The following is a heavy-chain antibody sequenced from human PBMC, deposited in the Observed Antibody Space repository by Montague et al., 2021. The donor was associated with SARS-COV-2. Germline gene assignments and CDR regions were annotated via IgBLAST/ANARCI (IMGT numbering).Heavy chain of an antibody. CDR2: INHSGSA. D-gene: IGHD3-10*01. Sequence: SETLSLTCAVYGGSFSGYYWSWIRQPPGKGLEWIGEINHSGSANYNPSLKSRVTISVDTSKQQFSLKLSSVTAADTAVYYCARVRYYGSGTSLGMDVWGQGTTVTVSS. J-gene: IGHJ6*02. CDR1: GGSFSGYY. V-gene: IGHV4-34*01. CDR3: ARVRYYGSGTSLGMDV.